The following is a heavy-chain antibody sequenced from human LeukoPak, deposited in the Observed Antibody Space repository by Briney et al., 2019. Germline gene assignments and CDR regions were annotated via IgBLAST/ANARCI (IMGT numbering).Heavy chain of an antibody. CDR3: ARKGTAMANWFDP. J-gene: IGHJ5*02. D-gene: IGHD5-18*01. V-gene: IGHV4-59*01. CDR1: GGSISSYY. CDR2: IYYSGST. Sequence: SETLSLTCTVSGGSISSYYWSWIRQPPGKGLEWIGYIYYSGSTNYNPSLKSRVTISVDTSKNQFSLKLSSVTAADTAVYYCARKGTAMANWFDPWGQGTLVTVSS.